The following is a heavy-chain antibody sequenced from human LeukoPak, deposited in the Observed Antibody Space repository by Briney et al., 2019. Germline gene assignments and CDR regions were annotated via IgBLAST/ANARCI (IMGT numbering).Heavy chain of an antibody. J-gene: IGHJ1*01. D-gene: IGHD2-21*01. CDR2: IYSGGST. CDR3: ARDSQLQYFQH. CDR1: GFTVSSNY. V-gene: IGHV3-53*01. Sequence: PGGSLRLSCAASGFTVSSNYMSWVRQAPGKGLEWVSVIYSGGSTYYADSVKGRFTISRDNSKNTLYLQMNSLRAEDTAVYYCARDSQLQYFQHWGQGTLVTVSS.